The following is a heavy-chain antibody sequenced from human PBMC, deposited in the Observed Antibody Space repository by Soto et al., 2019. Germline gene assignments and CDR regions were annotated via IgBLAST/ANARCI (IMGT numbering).Heavy chain of an antibody. CDR2: MSSGGHTI. CDR3: ARGAEGPYS. D-gene: IGHD2-15*01. V-gene: IGHV3-11*01. J-gene: IGHJ4*02. CDR1: GFIFSDYY. Sequence: GGSLRLSCAASGFIFSDYYMGWIRQAPGKGLEWVSYMSSGGHTIYYADSVKGRFTISWDNAKHSLYLQMNSLRVEDTALYYSARGAEGPYSWCQGTLIMVSS.